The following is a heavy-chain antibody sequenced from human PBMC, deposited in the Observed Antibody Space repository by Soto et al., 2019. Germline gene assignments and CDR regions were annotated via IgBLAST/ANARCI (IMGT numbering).Heavy chain of an antibody. J-gene: IGHJ4*02. D-gene: IGHD3-10*01. CDR2: IKEDGSEK. CDR3: VREFNGGPEY. Sequence: EVQLVESGGGVVQPGGSLRLSCTASGFPFRIYWMMWVRQAPGKGLEWVANIKEDGSEKYHVGSVRGRFTISRDNAKNSLYLQMNGLRAEDTAVYYCVREFNGGPEYWGQGTLVTVSS. V-gene: IGHV3-7*01. CDR1: GFPFRIYW.